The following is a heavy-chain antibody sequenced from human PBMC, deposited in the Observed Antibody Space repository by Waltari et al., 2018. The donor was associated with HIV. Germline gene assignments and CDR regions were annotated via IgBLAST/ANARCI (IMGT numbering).Heavy chain of an antibody. J-gene: IGHJ4*02. D-gene: IGHD5-12*01. CDR3: TRPRYNGYNYPTYFDY. CDR1: AFTCGGDY. Sequence: QLVESGGDLFKPGGCQRLSCAAYAFTCGGDYMSWVRQASGKGLEWVSYINPGGATIYYTDSWKGRFTISRDNAKNSLYLLMDNLRGEDTAVYYCTRPRYNGYNYPTYFDYWGQGNPVTVSS. CDR2: INPGGATI. V-gene: IGHV3-11*01.